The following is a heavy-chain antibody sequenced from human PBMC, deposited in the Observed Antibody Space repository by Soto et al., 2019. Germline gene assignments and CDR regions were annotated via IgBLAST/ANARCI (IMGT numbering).Heavy chain of an antibody. Sequence: QVHLVQSGAEVEKPGASVKVSCKASGYTFTDYGISWVRQAPGQGLQWMGWITAFKGNTKYAQQFQSRVTMTTDTSTSTAYMELRSLESDDTAVYYCARISQSDFWSGYYYFFDYWGQGTLVTVSS. CDR2: ITAFKGNT. J-gene: IGHJ4*02. D-gene: IGHD3-3*01. V-gene: IGHV1-18*01. CDR3: ARISQSDFWSGYYYFFDY. CDR1: GYTFTDYG.